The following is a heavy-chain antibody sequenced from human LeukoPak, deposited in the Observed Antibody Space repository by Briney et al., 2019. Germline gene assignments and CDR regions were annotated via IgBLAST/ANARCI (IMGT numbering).Heavy chain of an antibody. CDR3: ARHDSFIPY. CDR2: ISDSGRAT. Sequence: PGGSLRLSCAASGFTFNNYAMSWVRQAPGKGLERVSGISDSGRATYYTDSVRGRCTISRDNSKNTVYLQMSNLRAEDTAVYFCARHDSFIPYWGQGPLVTVSS. CDR1: GFTFNNYA. V-gene: IGHV3-23*01. D-gene: IGHD5-18*01. J-gene: IGHJ4*02.